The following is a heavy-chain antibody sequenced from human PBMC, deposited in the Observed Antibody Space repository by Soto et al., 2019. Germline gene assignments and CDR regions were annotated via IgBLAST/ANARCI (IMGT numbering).Heavy chain of an antibody. V-gene: IGHV3-23*01. J-gene: IGHJ4*02. CDR2: VSGSGSST. Sequence: PGGSLRLSCAASGFTFSNYAMSWVRQAPGKWLEWVSGVSGSGSSTYYADSVKGRFTISRDNSNNTLNLQMNSLRADDTAEYYCAKTYASRTIGGYPFDSWGQGXLVTVYS. CDR1: GFTFSNYA. D-gene: IGHD3-22*01. CDR3: AKTYASRTIGGYPFDS.